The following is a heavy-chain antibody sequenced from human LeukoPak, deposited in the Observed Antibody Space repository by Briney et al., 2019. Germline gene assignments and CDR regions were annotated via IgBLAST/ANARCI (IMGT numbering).Heavy chain of an antibody. CDR3: ARDLPSPGISVAEDY. CDR1: GYTFTGYY. CDR2: INPDSGGT. V-gene: IGHV1-2*06. D-gene: IGHD6-19*01. Sequence: ASVKVSCXASGYTFTGYYMFWLRQAHGQGLEWMGRINPDSGGTNYAQKFQGRVTMTRDTSITTAYMELSSLRSDDTAVYYCARDLPSPGISVAEDYWGQGTLVTVSS. J-gene: IGHJ4*02.